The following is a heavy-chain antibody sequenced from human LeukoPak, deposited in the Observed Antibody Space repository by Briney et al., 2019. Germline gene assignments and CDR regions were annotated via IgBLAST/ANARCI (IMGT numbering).Heavy chain of an antibody. J-gene: IGHJ4*02. V-gene: IGHV3-21*01. CDR2: ISSSSSYI. Sequence: KPGGSLRLSRAASGFTFSSYTMNWVRQAPGKGLEWVSSISSSSSYIYYADSVKGRFTISRDNAKNSLYLQMNSLRAEDTAVYYCARDPIGGDYFDYWGQGTLVTVSS. CDR1: GFTFSSYT. CDR3: ARDPIGGDYFDY. D-gene: IGHD3-22*01.